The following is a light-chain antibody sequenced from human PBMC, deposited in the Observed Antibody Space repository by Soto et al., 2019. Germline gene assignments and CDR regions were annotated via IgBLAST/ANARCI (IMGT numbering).Light chain of an antibody. V-gene: IGKV3D-15*01. CDR2: GAS. CDR1: QTVNSN. Sequence: EILITQSPATLSVSPGERATLSCRASQTVNSNLAWYQKKPGQAPRLLIYGASTRDPGIPARFSGSGSGTECTLTLSRLQSEDFEVYYCQQYNNWPLTFGQGTRLEIK. CDR3: QQYNNWPLT. J-gene: IGKJ5*01.